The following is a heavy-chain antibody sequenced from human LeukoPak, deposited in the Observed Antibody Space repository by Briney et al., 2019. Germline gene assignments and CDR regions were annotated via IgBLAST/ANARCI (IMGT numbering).Heavy chain of an antibody. D-gene: IGHD3-3*01. J-gene: IGHJ4*02. Sequence: PSETLSLTCSVSGGSVSGGDYYWSWIRQPPGKGLEWIGYMYDSGSTIHNPSLKSRVTISADTSKNQFSLNLNSVTAADTAVYFCSSSIFRLVIPDNWGQGTLVTVSS. CDR3: SSSIFRLVIPDN. V-gene: IGHV4-61*08. CDR1: GGSVSGGDYY. CDR2: MYDSGST.